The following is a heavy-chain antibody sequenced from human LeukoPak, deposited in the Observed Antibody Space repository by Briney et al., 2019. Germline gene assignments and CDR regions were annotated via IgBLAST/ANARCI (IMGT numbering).Heavy chain of an antibody. CDR1: RFTFSNYA. D-gene: IGHD2-8*02. V-gene: IGHV3-64*01. J-gene: IGHJ4*02. CDR2: ITGNGGNT. Sequence: GGSLTLSCAASRFTFSNYAMHWVRQAPGKGLEYVSIITGNGGNTYYANSVKGRFTISRDNSKNTLYLQMGSLRAEDMAVYYCAREVGLTGGYSFDSWGQGTLVTVSS. CDR3: AREVGLTGGYSFDS.